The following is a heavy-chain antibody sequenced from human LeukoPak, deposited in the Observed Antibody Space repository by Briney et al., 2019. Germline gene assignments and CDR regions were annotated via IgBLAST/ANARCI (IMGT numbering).Heavy chain of an antibody. D-gene: IGHD5-12*01. V-gene: IGHV3-7*01. J-gene: IGHJ6*02. Sequence: PGGSLRLSCAASGFTFSSYWMSWVRQAPGKGLEWVANIKQDGSEKYYVDSVKGRFTISRGNAKNSLYLQMNSLRAEDTAVYYCARFGYEDYYGMDVWGQGTTVTVSS. CDR3: ARFGYEDYYGMDV. CDR2: IKQDGSEK. CDR1: GFTFSSYW.